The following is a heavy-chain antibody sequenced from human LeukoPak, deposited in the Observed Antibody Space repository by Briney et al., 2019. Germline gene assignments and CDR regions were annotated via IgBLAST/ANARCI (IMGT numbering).Heavy chain of an antibody. J-gene: IGHJ4*02. CDR2: ISGTTGKT. CDR1: GFTFSNYI. D-gene: IGHD4-11*01. V-gene: IGHV3-23*01. CDR3: AKGGGETTVEVSAAAGVFHY. Sequence: GGSLRLSCGASGFTFSNYIMSWVRQGPGRGLEGGSGISGTTGKTYYADSVKGRFRISRDNSKNTLYLQMDRLRAEDTAVYYCAKGGGETTVEVSAAAGVFHYWGQGTLVTVSS.